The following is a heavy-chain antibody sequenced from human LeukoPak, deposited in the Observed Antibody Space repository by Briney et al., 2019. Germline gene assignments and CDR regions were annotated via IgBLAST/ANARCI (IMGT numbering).Heavy chain of an antibody. CDR3: ARDYYGDSYFDY. V-gene: IGHV3-7*03. J-gene: IGHJ4*02. Sequence: GGSLRLSCAASGFTFSNYWMTWVRQAPGKGLEWVANIKQDGSEKYYADSVKGRFTISRDNAKNSLYLQMNTLRAEDTAFYYCARDYYGDSYFDYWGQRTLVTVSS. CDR1: GFTFSNYW. CDR2: IKQDGSEK. D-gene: IGHD4-17*01.